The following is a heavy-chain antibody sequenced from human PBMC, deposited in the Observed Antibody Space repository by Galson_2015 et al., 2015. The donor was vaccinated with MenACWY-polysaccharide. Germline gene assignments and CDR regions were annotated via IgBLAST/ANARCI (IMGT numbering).Heavy chain of an antibody. Sequence: SLRLSCAAFGLTFRSSGMHWVRQAPGKGLEWVALIQNVGSPKAYADSVEGRFTISRDNSKNTLYLEMNSLRAEDTAVYYCARESSRIVFHAFDIWGQGTMVTVSS. CDR3: ARESSRIVFHAFDI. D-gene: IGHD6-19*01. CDR1: GLTFRSSG. J-gene: IGHJ3*02. CDR2: IQNVGSPK. V-gene: IGHV3-33*05.